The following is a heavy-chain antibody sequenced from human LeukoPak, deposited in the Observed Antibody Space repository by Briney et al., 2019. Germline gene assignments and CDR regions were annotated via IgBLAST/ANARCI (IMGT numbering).Heavy chain of an antibody. CDR2: IYYSGST. CDR3: ASGGLKPLNY. V-gene: IGHV4-59*01. D-gene: IGHD3-16*01. Sequence: SETLSLTCTVSGGSISSYYWSWIRQPPGKGLEWIGYIYYSGSTNYNPSLKSRVTISVDTSKNQFSLKLSSVTAADTAVYYCASGGLKPLNYWGQGTLVTVSS. J-gene: IGHJ4*02. CDR1: GGSISSYY.